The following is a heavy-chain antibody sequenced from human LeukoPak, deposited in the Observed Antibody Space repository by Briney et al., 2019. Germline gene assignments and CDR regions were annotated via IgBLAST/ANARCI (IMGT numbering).Heavy chain of an antibody. J-gene: IGHJ4*02. V-gene: IGHV4-59*08. CDR1: GGSISYYH. CDR2: IYYSGST. Sequence: SESRSLTCTVSGGSISYYHWSWIRQPPGKGLEWIGYIYYSGSTDYNPSLNSRVTMSVDTSKNQVSLKLISMTAADTAVYYCTRKYSSSWSFDEWVRVIVITVSS. D-gene: IGHD6-13*01. CDR3: TRKYSSSWSFDE.